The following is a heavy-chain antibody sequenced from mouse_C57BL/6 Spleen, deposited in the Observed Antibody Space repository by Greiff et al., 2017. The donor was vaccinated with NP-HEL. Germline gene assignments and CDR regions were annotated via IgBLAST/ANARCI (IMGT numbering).Heavy chain of an antibody. V-gene: IGHV1-53*01. J-gene: IGHJ2*01. CDR3: ARSKVSNYYFDY. CDR1: GYTFTSYW. Sequence: QVHVKQPGTELVKPGASVKLSCKASGYTFTSYWMHWVKQRPGQGLEWIGNINPSNGGTNYNEKFKSKATLTVDKSSSTAYMQLSSLTSEDSAVYYCARSKVSNYYFDYWGQGTTLTVSS. D-gene: IGHD2-5*01. CDR2: INPSNGGT.